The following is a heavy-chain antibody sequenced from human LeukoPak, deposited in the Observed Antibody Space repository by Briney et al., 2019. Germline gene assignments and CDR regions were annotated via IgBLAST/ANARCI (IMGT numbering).Heavy chain of an antibody. CDR1: GFAFSSYW. Sequence: SGGSLRLSCAASGFAFSSYWMHWVRQAPGKGLVWVSRINSGGSSTSYADSVRGRFTISRDNAKNTLYLQMNSLRAEDTAVYYCANTDKTGPGYYGMDVWGQGTTVTVSS. CDR2: INSGGSST. D-gene: IGHD1-1*01. V-gene: IGHV3-74*01. J-gene: IGHJ6*02. CDR3: ANTDKTGPGYYGMDV.